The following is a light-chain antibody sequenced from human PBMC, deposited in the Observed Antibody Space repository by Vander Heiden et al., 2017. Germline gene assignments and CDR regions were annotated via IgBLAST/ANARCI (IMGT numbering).Light chain of an antibody. Sequence: DIHMTPSPSTLSSSVGDRVTITCRASQSISSWLAWYQQKPGKAPKLLIYKASSLESGVPSRFSGSGSGTEFTLTISSLQPDDFATYYCQQYNSYSWAFGQGTKVEIK. CDR2: KAS. J-gene: IGKJ1*01. CDR1: QSISSW. CDR3: QQYNSYSWA. V-gene: IGKV1-5*03.